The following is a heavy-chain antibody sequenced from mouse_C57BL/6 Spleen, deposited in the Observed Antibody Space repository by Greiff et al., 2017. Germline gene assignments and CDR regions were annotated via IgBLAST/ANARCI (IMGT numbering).Heavy chain of an antibody. J-gene: IGHJ2*01. CDR3: ARWELGGDPHFDY. Sequence: QVQLKESGAELARPGASVKMSCKASGYTFTSYTMHWVKQRPGQGLEWIGYINPSSGYTKYNQKFKDKATLTADKSSSTAYMQLSSLTSEDSAVYYCARWELGGDPHFDYWGQGTTLTVSS. CDR1: GYTFTSYT. CDR2: INPSSGYT. D-gene: IGHD4-1*01. V-gene: IGHV1-4*01.